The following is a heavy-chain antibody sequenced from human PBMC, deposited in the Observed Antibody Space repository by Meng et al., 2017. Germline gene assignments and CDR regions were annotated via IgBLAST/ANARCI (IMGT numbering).Heavy chain of an antibody. Sequence: VKVSCKASGGTFSSYTISWVRQAPGQGLEWMGRIIPILGIANYAQKFQGRVTITADKSTSTAYMELSSLRSEDTAVYYCARGAYVTKRYYYYYYGMDVWGQGTTVTVSS. CDR1: GGTFSSYT. D-gene: IGHD4-17*01. CDR3: ARGAYVTKRYYYYYYGMDV. V-gene: IGHV1-69*02. CDR2: IIPILGIA. J-gene: IGHJ6*02.